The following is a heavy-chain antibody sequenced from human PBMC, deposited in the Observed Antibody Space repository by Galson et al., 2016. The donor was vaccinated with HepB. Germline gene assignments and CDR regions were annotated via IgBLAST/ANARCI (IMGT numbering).Heavy chain of an antibody. CDR1: GGPLSGNL. V-gene: IGHV4-34*01. CDR2: IYYRGST. CDR3: ARNHDFWSGYSEFDH. D-gene: IGHD3-3*01. J-gene: IGHJ4*02. Sequence: ETLSLTCAFYGGPLSGNLWSWVRQSPGTGPEWIGLIYYRGSTYYNPSLKSRVTISVDTSKNQLSLKLSSVTAADTAVYYCARNHDFWSGYSEFDHWGQGTLVTVSS.